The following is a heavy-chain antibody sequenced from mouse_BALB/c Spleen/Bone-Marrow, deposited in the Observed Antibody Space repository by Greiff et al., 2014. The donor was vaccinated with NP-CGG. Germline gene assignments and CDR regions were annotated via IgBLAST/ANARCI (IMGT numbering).Heavy chain of an antibody. CDR1: GFTFSSFG. D-gene: IGHD2-4*01. V-gene: IGHV5-17*02. CDR3: ARKGAMITHYYAMDY. Sequence: EVKVEESGGGLVQPGGSRKLSCAASGFTFSSFGMHWVRQAPEKGLEWVAYISNGSSTIYYADTVKGRFTISRDNPKNTLFLQTTSLRSEDTAMYYCARKGAMITHYYAMDYWGQGTSVTVSS. J-gene: IGHJ4*01. CDR2: ISNGSSTI.